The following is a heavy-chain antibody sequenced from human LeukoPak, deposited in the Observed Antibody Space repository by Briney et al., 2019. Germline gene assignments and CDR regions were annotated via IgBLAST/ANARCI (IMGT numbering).Heavy chain of an antibody. Sequence: GGSLRLSCAASGFTFSSYSMNWVRQAPGKGLEWVSLISAGGSSTFDADSMRGRFTISRDNYKNTLYLQMNSLRVEDTAVYYCAKAGGRGWSNWFDPWGQGTQVTVSS. V-gene: IGHV3-23*01. D-gene: IGHD6-19*01. CDR3: AKAGGRGWSNWFDP. J-gene: IGHJ5*02. CDR2: ISAGGSST. CDR1: GFTFSSYS.